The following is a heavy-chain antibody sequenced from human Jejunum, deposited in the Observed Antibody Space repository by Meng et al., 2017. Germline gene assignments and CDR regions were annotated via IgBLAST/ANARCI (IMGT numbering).Heavy chain of an antibody. V-gene: IGHV4-61*01. CDR1: CRSVNGGSYY. D-gene: IGHD3-22*01. CDR3: ARGHFDKYFDS. J-gene: IGHJ4*02. Sequence: GQCQGPGTGRVGPSENLSLPCTISCRSVNGGSYYWSWIRQPPGKGLEWIGYMYFSGSTNYNASLKSRVTISVDTSKKQFSLKLTSVTAADTAVYYCARGHFDKYFDSWGQGTLVTVSS. CDR2: MYFSGST.